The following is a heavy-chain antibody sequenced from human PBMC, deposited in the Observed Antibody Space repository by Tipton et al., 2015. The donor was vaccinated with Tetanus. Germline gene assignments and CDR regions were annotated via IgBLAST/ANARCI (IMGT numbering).Heavy chain of an antibody. CDR2: IAGTAGST. V-gene: IGHV3-23*01. CDR1: GFTFSSYP. D-gene: IGHD3-16*02. J-gene: IGHJ4*02. Sequence: SLRLSCAASGFTFSSYPMAWVRQAPGKGLEWVSGIAGTAGSTYCRDSVRGRFTVSRDNSEDTLYLQMNSLTTEDTAVYYCARDYPDSDYWGQGTLVTVSS. CDR3: ARDYPDSDY.